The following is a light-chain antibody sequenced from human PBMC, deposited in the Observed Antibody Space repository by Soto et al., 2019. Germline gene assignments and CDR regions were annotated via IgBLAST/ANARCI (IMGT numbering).Light chain of an antibody. CDR2: DAS. V-gene: IGKV1-5*01. Sequence: DIQMTQSPSTLSASVGDRVTITCRASQSISSWLAWYQQKPGKAPKVMIYDASSLESGVPSRFSGSGSGSGTEFTLTISSLQPDDFATYYCQQYSSSSRTLGQGTKVDIK. J-gene: IGKJ1*01. CDR1: QSISSW. CDR3: QQYSSSSRT.